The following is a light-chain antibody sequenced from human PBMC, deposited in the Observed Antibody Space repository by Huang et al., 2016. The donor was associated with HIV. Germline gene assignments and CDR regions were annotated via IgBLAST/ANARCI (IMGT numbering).Light chain of an antibody. J-gene: IGKJ4*01. V-gene: IGKV1-39*01. CDR3: QQSYSTPLT. CDR1: QSISRY. CDR2: IAS. Sequence: DIQMTQSPSSLSASVGDGVTITCRASQSISRYLNWYQQQPGKAPKLLIYIASSLQSGVPSRFSGSGSGTDFTLTISSLQPEDFATYYCQQSYSTPLTFGGGTKVEIK.